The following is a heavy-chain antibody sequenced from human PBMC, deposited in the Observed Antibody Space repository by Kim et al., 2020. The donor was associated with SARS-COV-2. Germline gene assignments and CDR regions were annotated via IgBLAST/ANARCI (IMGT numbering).Heavy chain of an antibody. CDR2: IIPIFGTA. Sequence: ASVKVSCKASGGTFSSYAISWVRQAPGQGLEWMGGIIPIFGTANYAQKFQGRVTITADESTSTAYMELSSLRSEDTAVYYCARTRANYDSSGYHDAFDIWGQGTMVTVSS. D-gene: IGHD3-22*01. CDR1: GGTFSSYA. J-gene: IGHJ3*02. CDR3: ARTRANYDSSGYHDAFDI. V-gene: IGHV1-69*13.